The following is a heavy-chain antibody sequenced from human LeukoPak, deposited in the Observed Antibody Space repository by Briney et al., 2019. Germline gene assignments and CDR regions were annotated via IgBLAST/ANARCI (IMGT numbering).Heavy chain of an antibody. J-gene: IGHJ4*02. CDR3: ARLIASAPFFFDF. CDR2: IYSGGST. Sequence: SETLSLTCSVSGGSISSFFWTWIRQPPGKGLEWIGYIYSGGSTNYNPSLKSRVTISVDTSSNQFSLKLSSVTAADTAMYYCARLIASAPFFFDFWGQGTLVTVSS. CDR1: GGSISSFF. D-gene: IGHD2-21*01. V-gene: IGHV4-59*08.